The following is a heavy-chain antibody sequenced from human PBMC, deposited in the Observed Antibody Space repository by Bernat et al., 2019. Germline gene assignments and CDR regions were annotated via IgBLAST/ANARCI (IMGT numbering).Heavy chain of an antibody. D-gene: IGHD3-22*01. J-gene: IGHJ4*02. CDR3: ASSKCIRRLFDS. Sequence: QVQLQQSGAGLLKPSETLSLTCAVSGGSFRAYYWSWIRQPPGKGLEWNGEITHHGGTKYDSSLKSRVTITVDTSTNQFSVRLSSVTAADTALYYCASSKCIRRLFDSWGQGTLVTVSS. CDR2: ITHHGGT. V-gene: IGHV4-34*01. CDR1: GGSFRAYY.